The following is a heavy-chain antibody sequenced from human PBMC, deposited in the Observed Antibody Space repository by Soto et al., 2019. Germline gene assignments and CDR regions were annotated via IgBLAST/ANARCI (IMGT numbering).Heavy chain of an antibody. CDR1: GFTFSSYG. V-gene: IGHV3-30*19. J-gene: IGHJ4*02. D-gene: IGHD2-8*01. Sequence: QVQLVESGGGVVQPGRSLRLSCAASGFTFSSYGMHWVRQAPGKGLEWVAVIWYDGSNKYYADSVKGRFTISRDNSKNTLYLQMNSLRAEDTAVYYCAVIPMYAASNFDYWGQGTLVTVSS. CDR2: IWYDGSNK. CDR3: AVIPMYAASNFDY.